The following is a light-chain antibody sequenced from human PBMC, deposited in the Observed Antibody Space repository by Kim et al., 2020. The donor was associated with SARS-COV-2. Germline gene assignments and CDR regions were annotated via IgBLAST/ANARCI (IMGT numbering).Light chain of an antibody. CDR1: SSNNGAGND. Sequence: RGVMSCTLRSSNNGAGNDVHWYQQLPGAAPKLLINGRNNRPSGAPDRFSVSKSGTSASLAITGLQAEDEADYYCQSYDSSLSGALFGGGTQLTVL. J-gene: IGLJ2*01. CDR3: QSYDSSLSGAL. V-gene: IGLV1-40*01. CDR2: GRN.